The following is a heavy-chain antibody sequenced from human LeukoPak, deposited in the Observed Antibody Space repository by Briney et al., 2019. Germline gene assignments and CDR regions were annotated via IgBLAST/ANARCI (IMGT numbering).Heavy chain of an antibody. D-gene: IGHD5-24*01. CDR3: ARGATNYYFDS. J-gene: IGHJ4*02. CDR1: GGSFSGFY. Sequence: SETLSLTCAVYGGSFSGFYWSWIRQPPGKGLEWIGEINHSGSTSYNPSLKSRVTISVDTSENHFSLKLSSVTAADTAVYYCARGATNYYFDSWGQGTLVTVSS. CDR2: INHSGST. V-gene: IGHV4-34*01.